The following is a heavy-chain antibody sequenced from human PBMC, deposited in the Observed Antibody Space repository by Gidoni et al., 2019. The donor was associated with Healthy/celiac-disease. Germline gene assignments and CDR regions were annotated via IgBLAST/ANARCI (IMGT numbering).Heavy chain of an antibody. CDR3: AKDWDSADFYYDSSGDAFDI. Sequence: EVQLLESGGGLVQPGGSLRLSCAASGVTFSSYAMSWVRQAPGKGLEWVSAISGSGGSTYYADAVKGRFTISRDNSKNTLYLQMNSLRAEDTAVYYCAKDWDSADFYYDSSGDAFDIWGQGTMVTVSS. D-gene: IGHD3-22*01. CDR1: GVTFSSYA. J-gene: IGHJ3*02. CDR2: ISGSGGST. V-gene: IGHV3-23*01.